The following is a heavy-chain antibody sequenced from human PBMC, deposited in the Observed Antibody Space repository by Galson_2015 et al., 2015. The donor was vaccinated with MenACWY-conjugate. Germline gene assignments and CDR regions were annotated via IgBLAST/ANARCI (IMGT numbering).Heavy chain of an antibody. CDR3: AREVVVVPAAISGNYGMDV. Sequence: WIGEINHSGSTNYNPSLKSRVTISVDTSKNQFSLKLTSVTAADTAVYYCAREVVVVPAAISGNYGMDVWGQGTTVTVSS. CDR2: INHSGST. V-gene: IGHV4-34*01. D-gene: IGHD2-2*02. J-gene: IGHJ6*02.